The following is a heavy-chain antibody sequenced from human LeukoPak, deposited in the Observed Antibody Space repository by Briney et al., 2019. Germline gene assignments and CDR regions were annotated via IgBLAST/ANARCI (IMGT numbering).Heavy chain of an antibody. CDR2: IYSGGST. CDR3: ARDSIGWGRASRYYGMDV. J-gene: IGHJ6*02. Sequence: GGSLRLSCAASGFTVSSNYMSWVRQAPGKGLEWVSVIYSGGSTYYADSVKGRFTISRDNSKNTLYLQMNSLRAEDTAVYYCARDSIGWGRASRYYGMDVWGQGTTVTVSS. CDR1: GFTVSSNY. D-gene: IGHD6-6*01. V-gene: IGHV3-53*01.